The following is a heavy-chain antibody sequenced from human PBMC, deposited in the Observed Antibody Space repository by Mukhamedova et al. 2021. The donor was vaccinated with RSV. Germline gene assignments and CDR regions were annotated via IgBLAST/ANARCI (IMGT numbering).Heavy chain of an antibody. Sequence: GSTNYNPSLKSRVTISVDTSKNQFSLKLSSVTASDTAVYYCARAPEAYSSSWSYDYWGQGTLVTVSS. V-gene: IGHV4-59*01. CDR3: ARAPEAYSSSWSYDY. CDR2: GST. J-gene: IGHJ4*02. D-gene: IGHD6-13*01.